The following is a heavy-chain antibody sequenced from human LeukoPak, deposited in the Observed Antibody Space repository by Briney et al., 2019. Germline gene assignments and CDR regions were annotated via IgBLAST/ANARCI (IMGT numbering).Heavy chain of an antibody. CDR2: ISYDGSNK. J-gene: IGHJ4*02. V-gene: IGHV3-30-3*01. CDR3: ARDPEEIAVAGYSNYFDY. D-gene: IGHD6-19*01. CDR1: GFTFSSYA. Sequence: GGSLRFSCAASGFTFSSYAMHWVRQAPGKGLEWVAVISYDGSNKYYADSVKGRFTISRDNSKNTLYLQMNSLRAEDTAVYYCARDPEEIAVAGYSNYFDYWGQGTLVTVSS.